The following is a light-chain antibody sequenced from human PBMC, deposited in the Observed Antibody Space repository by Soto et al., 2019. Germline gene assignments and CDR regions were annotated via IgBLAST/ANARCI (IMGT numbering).Light chain of an antibody. CDR3: SSYTTSTHYV. Sequence: QSALTQPASVSGSPGQSITISCTGTSSDVGGHNYVSWYQQHPGKAPKLLICEVSNRPSGVSNRFSGSKSGNTASLTIYGLQPEYEADYYCSSYTTSTHYVFGTGTKLTVL. V-gene: IGLV2-14*01. J-gene: IGLJ1*01. CDR1: SSDVGGHNY. CDR2: EVS.